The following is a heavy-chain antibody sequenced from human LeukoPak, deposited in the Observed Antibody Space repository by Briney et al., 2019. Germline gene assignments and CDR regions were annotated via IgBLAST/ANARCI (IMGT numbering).Heavy chain of an antibody. J-gene: IGHJ4*02. D-gene: IGHD3-3*01. CDR3: ARAGDYDFWSGYSAGGY. CDR1: GYTFTGYY. Sequence: ASVKVSCKASGYTFTGYYMHWVRQAPGQGLEWMGIIIPSGGSTSYAQKFQGRVTMTRDTSTSTVYMELSSLRSEDTAVYYCARAGDYDFWSGYSAGGYWGQGTLVTVSS. V-gene: IGHV1-46*01. CDR2: IIPSGGST.